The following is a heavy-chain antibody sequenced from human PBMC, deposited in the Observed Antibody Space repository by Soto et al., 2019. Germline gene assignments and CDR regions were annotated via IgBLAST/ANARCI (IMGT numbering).Heavy chain of an antibody. CDR3: AKWDTGSLDSFDY. V-gene: IGHV1-3*01. CDR2: INAGNGNT. J-gene: IGHJ4*02. CDR1: GYTFTSYA. Sequence: ASVKVSCKASGYTFTSYAMHWVRQAPGQRLEWMGWINAGNGNTKYSQKFQGRVTITRDTSASTAYMELSSLRSEDTAVYYCAKWDTGSLDSFDYWGQGTLVTVSS. D-gene: IGHD1-26*01.